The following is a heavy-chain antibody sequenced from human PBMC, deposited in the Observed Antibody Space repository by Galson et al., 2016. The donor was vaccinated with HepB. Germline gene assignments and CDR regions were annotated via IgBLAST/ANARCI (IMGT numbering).Heavy chain of an antibody. CDR1: EFTFSTYS. CDR2: IWHDGGNK. J-gene: IGHJ4*02. CDR3: AREMHVAAAAAFDF. Sequence: SLRLSCAASEFTFSTYSMHWVRQAPGKGLEWVALIWHDGGNKYYADSVKGRFTISRDNPKNTLYLQMNSMKVEDTAVYYCAREMHVAAAAAFDFWGRGTLVTVAS. V-gene: IGHV3-33*01. D-gene: IGHD6-13*01.